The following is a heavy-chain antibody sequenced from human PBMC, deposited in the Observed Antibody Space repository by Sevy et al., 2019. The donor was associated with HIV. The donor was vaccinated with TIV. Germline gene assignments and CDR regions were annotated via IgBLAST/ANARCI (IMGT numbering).Heavy chain of an antibody. CDR1: GFIVNNYW. CDR3: AKFKKRPHVCLPGGLDV. D-gene: IGHD3-16*01. CDR2: IKDDGSEK. Sequence: GGSLRLSCVASGFIVNNYWMTWVRQAPGKGLEWVANIKDDGSEKYYVGSVKGRFTISRDDAENSLFLQMNRLRVEDTAVYYCAKFKKRPHVCLPGGLDVWGQGTTVTVSS. J-gene: IGHJ6*02. V-gene: IGHV3-7*01.